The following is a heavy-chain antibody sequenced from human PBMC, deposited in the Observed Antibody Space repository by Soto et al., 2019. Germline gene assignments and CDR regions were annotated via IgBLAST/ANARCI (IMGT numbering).Heavy chain of an antibody. CDR2: IKSKTDGGTT. D-gene: IGHD1-20*01. CDR1: GFTFSNAW. J-gene: IGHJ6*03. V-gene: IGHV3-15*01. CDR3: TTGHNDYYYYMDV. Sequence: GGSLRLSCAASGFTFSNAWMSWVRQAPGKGLEWVGRIKSKTDGGTTDYAAPVKGRFTISRDDSKNTLYLQMNSLKTEDTAVYDCTTGHNDYYYYMDVWGKGTTVTVSS.